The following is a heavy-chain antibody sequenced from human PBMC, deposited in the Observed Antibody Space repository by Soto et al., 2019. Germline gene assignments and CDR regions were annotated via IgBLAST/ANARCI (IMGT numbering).Heavy chain of an antibody. D-gene: IGHD5-12*01. CDR2: ISAYNGNT. V-gene: IGHV1-18*01. CDR1: GYTFTSYG. Sequence: AAVKVSCKASGYTFTSYGISWVRQAPGQGLEWMGWISAYNGNTNYAQKLQGRVTMTTDTSTSTAYMELRSLRSDDTAVYYCASDKMATGVLGYWGQGTLVTVSS. J-gene: IGHJ4*02. CDR3: ASDKMATGVLGY.